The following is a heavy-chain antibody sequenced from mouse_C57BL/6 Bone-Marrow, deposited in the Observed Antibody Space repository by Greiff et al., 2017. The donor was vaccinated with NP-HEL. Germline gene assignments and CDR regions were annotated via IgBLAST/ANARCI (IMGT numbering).Heavy chain of an antibody. Sequence: EVMLVESGGGLVKPGGSLKLSCAASGFTFSSYAMSWVRQTPEKRLEWVATISDGGSYTYYPDNVKGRFTISRYNAKNNLYLQMSHLKSEDTAMYYCARDRGYYGSSGYAMDYWGQGTSVTVSS. CDR1: GFTFSSYA. D-gene: IGHD1-1*01. CDR3: ARDRGYYGSSGYAMDY. V-gene: IGHV5-4*01. CDR2: ISDGGSYT. J-gene: IGHJ4*01.